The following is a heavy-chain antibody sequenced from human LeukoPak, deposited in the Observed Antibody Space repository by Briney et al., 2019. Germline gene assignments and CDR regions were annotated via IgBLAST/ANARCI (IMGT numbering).Heavy chain of an antibody. V-gene: IGHV3-30*04. CDR1: GFTFSSYA. J-gene: IGHJ4*02. D-gene: IGHD1-7*01. CDR2: ISYDGSNK. Sequence: AGGSLRLSCAASGFTFSSYAMHWVRQAPGRGLEWVAVISYDGSNKYYADSVKGRFTISRDNSKNTLYLQMNSLRAEDTDVYYCARVRNDRDGTRFFDYWGQGTLVTVSS. CDR3: ARVRNDRDGTRFFDY.